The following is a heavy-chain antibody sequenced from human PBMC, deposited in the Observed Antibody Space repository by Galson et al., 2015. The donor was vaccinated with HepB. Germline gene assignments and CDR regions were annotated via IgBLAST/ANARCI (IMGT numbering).Heavy chain of an antibody. D-gene: IGHD2-2*02. Sequence: SLRLSCAASGFTFSNYGMNWVRQAPGKGLECVSYITSTSSTIYYADSVKGRFTMSRDNAKNSLYLQMDSLRDEDTAVYYCARDQLGYCSAKTCYNSHAFDIWGRGTMVTVSS. CDR1: GFTFSNYG. V-gene: IGHV3-48*02. J-gene: IGHJ3*02. CDR3: ARDQLGYCSAKTCYNSHAFDI. CDR2: ITSTSSTI.